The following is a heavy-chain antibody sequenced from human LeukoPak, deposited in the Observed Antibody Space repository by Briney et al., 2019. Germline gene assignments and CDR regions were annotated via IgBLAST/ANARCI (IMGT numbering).Heavy chain of an antibody. J-gene: IGHJ6*02. CDR1: GYSFSSYW. D-gene: IGHD6-19*01. CDR2: IYPGDSDT. CDR3: ARASAGMSYRVYYYGMDV. Sequence: GESLKISCKGSGYSFSSYWIGWVRQMPGKGLEWMGIIYPGDSDTRYNPSFQGQVTISADKSISTAYLQWSSLKASDSALYYCARASAGMSYRVYYYGMDVWGQGTTVTVSS. V-gene: IGHV5-51*01.